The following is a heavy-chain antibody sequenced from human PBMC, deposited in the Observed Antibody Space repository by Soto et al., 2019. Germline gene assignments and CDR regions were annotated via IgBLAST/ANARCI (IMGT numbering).Heavy chain of an antibody. Sequence: EVQLVQSGGGSVQPGGSLRLSCAASGFTFTNYWMHWVRQVPGKGLVWVSRIDGVGAGTSYSASVRGRFTISRDNAENMLYLQMKSLRAEDTAVYYCKTVFEYWGQGTLVTVSS. CDR3: KTVFEY. J-gene: IGHJ4*02. D-gene: IGHD4-17*01. CDR1: GFTFTNYW. CDR2: IDGVGAGT. V-gene: IGHV3-74*01.